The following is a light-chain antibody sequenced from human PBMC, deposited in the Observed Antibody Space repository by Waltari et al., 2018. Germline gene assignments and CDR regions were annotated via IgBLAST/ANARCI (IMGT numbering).Light chain of an antibody. CDR2: AAS. Sequence: DIQMTQSPSSLSASIGDRVTITCRASEGIRNYVAWFQQKPGKAPKSLIYAASTLHRGVPSKFTGSGFETDFTLTITSLQPDDFATFYGQKYNQYPHTFGQGTRLE. CDR1: EGIRNY. V-gene: IGKV1-16*02. CDR3: QKYNQYPHT. J-gene: IGKJ2*01.